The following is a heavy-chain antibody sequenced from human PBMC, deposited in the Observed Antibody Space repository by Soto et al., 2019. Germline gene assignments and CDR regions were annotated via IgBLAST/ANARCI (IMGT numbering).Heavy chain of an antibody. V-gene: IGHV3-23*01. J-gene: IGHJ4*02. CDR3: ANDDLGDGWERYYFDF. Sequence: EVQLLESGGGLVQPGGSLRLSCAASGFTFSGYAMSWVRQAPGKGLEWISAISASGRSTYYADSVKGRFTVSRDISTNTLYLQINSLRAEDTAIYYSANDDLGDGWERYYFDFWGQGTLVTVSS. CDR1: GFTFSGYA. D-gene: IGHD6-19*01. CDR2: ISASGRST.